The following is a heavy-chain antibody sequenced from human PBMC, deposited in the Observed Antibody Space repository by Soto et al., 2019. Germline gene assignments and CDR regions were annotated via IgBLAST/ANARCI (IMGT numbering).Heavy chain of an antibody. CDR3: ARGPFDSSGYYPGFDY. V-gene: IGHV1-69*01. Sequence: QVQLVQSGAEVKKPGSSVKVSCKASEGTFSSYAISWVRQAPGQGLEWMGGIIPIFGTANYAQKFQGRVTITADESTSTAYMELSSLRSEDTAVYYCARGPFDSSGYYPGFDYWGQGTLVTVSS. CDR2: IIPIFGTA. CDR1: EGTFSSYA. D-gene: IGHD3-22*01. J-gene: IGHJ4*02.